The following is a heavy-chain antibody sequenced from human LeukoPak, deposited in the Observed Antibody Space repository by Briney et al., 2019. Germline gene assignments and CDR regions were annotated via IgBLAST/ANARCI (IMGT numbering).Heavy chain of an antibody. Sequence: PSETLSLTCTVSGGSISGYYWSWIRQPPGKGLEWIGSIYHSGGTYYNPSLKSRVTISVDTSKNQFSLKLSSVTAADTAVYYCAREKDYYDSSGYYWNAFDIWGQGTMVTVSS. J-gene: IGHJ3*02. D-gene: IGHD3-22*01. CDR1: GGSISGYY. CDR3: AREKDYYDSSGYYWNAFDI. CDR2: IYHSGGT. V-gene: IGHV4-38-2*02.